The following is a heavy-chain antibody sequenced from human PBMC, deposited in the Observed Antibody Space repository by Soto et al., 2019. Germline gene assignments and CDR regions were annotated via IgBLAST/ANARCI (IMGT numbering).Heavy chain of an antibody. D-gene: IGHD3-22*01. CDR3: TRCHDSSGYYRVRYNWFDP. V-gene: IGHV4-30-2*01. CDR1: GGPISSISNHY. Sequence: PSETLSLTCTVSGGPISSISNHYCSWFRLPPGKGLEWIGYIYHSGSTYYNPSPKSRVTISVDRSKNQFSLKLSSVTAADTAVYYCTRCHDSSGYYRVRYNWFDPWGQGTLVNVSS. CDR2: IYHSGST. J-gene: IGHJ5*02.